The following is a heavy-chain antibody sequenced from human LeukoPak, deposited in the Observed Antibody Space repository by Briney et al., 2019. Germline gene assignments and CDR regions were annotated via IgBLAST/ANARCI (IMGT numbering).Heavy chain of an antibody. D-gene: IGHD3-22*01. CDR3: ARDGLVRYYDSSGYGFREYFQH. J-gene: IGHJ1*01. CDR1: GFTFSDYY. CDR2: TSSSGSTI. V-gene: IGHV3-11*01. Sequence: NPGGSLRLSCAASGFTFSDYYMSWIRQAPGKGLEWVSYTSSSGSTIYYADSVKGRFTISRDNAKNSLYLQMNSLRAEDTAVYYCARDGLVRYYDSSGYGFREYFQHWGQGTLVTVSS.